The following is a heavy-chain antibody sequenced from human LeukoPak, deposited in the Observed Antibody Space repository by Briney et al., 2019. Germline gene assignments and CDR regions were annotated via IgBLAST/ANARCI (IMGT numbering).Heavy chain of an antibody. D-gene: IGHD7-27*01. V-gene: IGHV4-34*01. CDR1: GGSFSGYY. CDR2: INHSGST. CDR3: ARALHALTGDDY. J-gene: IGHJ4*02. Sequence: SETLSLTCAVYGGSFSGYYWSWIRQPPGKGLEWIGEINHSGSTNYNPSLKSRVTISVDTSKNQFSLKLSSVTAADTAVYYCARALHALTGDDYWGQGTLVTVSS.